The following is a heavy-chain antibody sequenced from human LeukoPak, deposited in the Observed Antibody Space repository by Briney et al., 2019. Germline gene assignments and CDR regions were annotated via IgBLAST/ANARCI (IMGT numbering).Heavy chain of an antibody. J-gene: IGHJ6*02. CDR3: ARDPEQLIYIGYYYYYYGMDV. D-gene: IGHD6-13*01. CDR2: INPNSGGT. V-gene: IGHV1-2*02. Sequence: ASVKVSCKASGYTFTGYYMHWVRQAPGQGLEWMGWINPNSGGTNYAQKFQGRVTMTRDTSISTAYMELSRLRSDDTAVYYCARDPEQLIYIGYYYYYYGMDVWGQGTTVTVSS. CDR1: GYTFTGYY.